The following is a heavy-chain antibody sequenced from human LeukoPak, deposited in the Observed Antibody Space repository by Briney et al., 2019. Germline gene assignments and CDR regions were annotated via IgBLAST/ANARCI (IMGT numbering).Heavy chain of an antibody. J-gene: IGHJ4*02. CDR3: ATTRTEGYYFDY. V-gene: IGHV1-24*01. CDR1: GHTLTELS. Sequence: GASVKVSCKVSGHTLTELSMHWVRQAPGKGLEWMGGFDPEDGETIYAQKFQGRVTMTEDTSTDTAYMELSSLRSEDTAVYYCATTRTEGYYFDYWGQGTLVTVSS. CDR2: FDPEDGET.